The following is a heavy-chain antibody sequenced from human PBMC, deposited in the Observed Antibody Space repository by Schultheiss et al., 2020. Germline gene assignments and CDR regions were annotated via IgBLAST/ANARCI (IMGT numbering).Heavy chain of an antibody. CDR3: ARGQYCSSTSCSGPLGDY. V-gene: IGHV4-4*07. CDR2: IYTSGST. CDR1: GGSISSYY. D-gene: IGHD2-2*01. J-gene: IGHJ4*02. Sequence: SETLSLTCTVSGGSISSYYWSWIRQPAGKGLEWIGRIYTSGSTNYNPSLKSRVTMSVDTSKNQFSLKLSSVTAADTAVYYCARGQYCSSTSCSGPLGDYWGQGSLVTVSS.